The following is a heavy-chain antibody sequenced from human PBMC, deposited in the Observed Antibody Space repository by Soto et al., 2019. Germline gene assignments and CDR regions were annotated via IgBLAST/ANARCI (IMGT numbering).Heavy chain of an antibody. CDR2: IYWDDDK. J-gene: IGHJ4*02. CDR3: ARAQWFGDPFDF. D-gene: IGHD3-10*01. CDR1: GFSLSTGGVG. Sequence: QITLKESGPTLVNPTQTLTLTCTFSGFSLSTGGVGVGWIRQPPGKALQWLALIYWDDDKRYSPSLQTRLTITKDTSKNQVVLSMTNMDPVDTATXYCARAQWFGDPFDFWGQGTLVTVSS. V-gene: IGHV2-5*02.